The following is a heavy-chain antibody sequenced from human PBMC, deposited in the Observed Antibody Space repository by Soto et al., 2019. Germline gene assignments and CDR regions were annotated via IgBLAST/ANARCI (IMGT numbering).Heavy chain of an antibody. CDR2: ISNDGSQT. Sequence: VQLAESGGDVVQPGRSLRLSCAASGFIFSSFALHWVRQTPDKGLEWVAFISNDGSQTYYADSVKGRFTISRDNSNNSLTLQMNRLRPEDTARYYCARDPYFDYMYGTPDYWGQRTLVAVSS. CDR1: GFIFSSFA. J-gene: IGHJ4*02. D-gene: IGHD3-16*01. CDR3: ARDPYFDYMYGTPDY. V-gene: IGHV3-30-3*01.